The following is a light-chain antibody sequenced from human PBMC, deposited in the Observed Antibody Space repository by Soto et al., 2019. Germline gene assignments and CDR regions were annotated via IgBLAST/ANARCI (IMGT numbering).Light chain of an antibody. J-gene: IGKJ1*01. CDR1: QGISNY. CDR2: AAS. Sequence: DIQMTQSPSSLSASVRDRVTITCRASQGISNYLAWYQQKPGKVPKLLIYAASTLQSGVPSRFIGSGSGTDFALTISSLQPEDVATYYCQKYDSAPWTFGQGTKVEIK. V-gene: IGKV1-27*01. CDR3: QKYDSAPWT.